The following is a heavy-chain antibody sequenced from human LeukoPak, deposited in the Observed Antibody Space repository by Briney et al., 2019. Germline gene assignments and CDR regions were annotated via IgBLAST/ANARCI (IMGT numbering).Heavy chain of an antibody. V-gene: IGHV3-23*01. CDR2: FRGSGGYT. D-gene: IGHD4-17*01. J-gene: IGHJ4*02. Sequence: GGSLRLSCAASGFTFSSYAMSWVRQAPGKGLEWVSGFRGSGGYTFYADSVKGRVTISRDNSKSTLYLQMNSLRAEDTAVYYCAKGYGDPSHFDYWGKGTLVTVSS. CDR1: GFTFSSYA. CDR3: AKGYGDPSHFDY.